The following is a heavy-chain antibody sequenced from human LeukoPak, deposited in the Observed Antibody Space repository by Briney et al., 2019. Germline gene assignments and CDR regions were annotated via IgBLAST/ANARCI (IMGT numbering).Heavy chain of an antibody. CDR2: IYDSGST. V-gene: IGHV4-59*01. CDR1: GVSIRSYY. CDR3: ARGYSSGWYRVDY. D-gene: IGHD6-19*01. Sequence: SETLSLTCTVSGVSIRSYYWNWIRQPPGKGLEWIGYIYDSGSTNYNPSLKSRVTLSVDMSKNQFSLKLSSVTAADTAVYYCARGYSSGWYRVDYWGQGTLVTVSS. J-gene: IGHJ4*02.